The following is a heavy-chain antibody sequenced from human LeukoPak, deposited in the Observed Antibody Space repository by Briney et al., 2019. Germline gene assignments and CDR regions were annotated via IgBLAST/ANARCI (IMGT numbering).Heavy chain of an antibody. CDR3: AKEVKIAATGENWFDP. CDR1: GFTFSSHA. Sequence: GGSLRLSCLASGFTFSSHAMSWVRQAPGKGLEWVSAISGSGGNTYYADSVKGRFTISRDNSKSTLYVQMNSLRAEDTAVYYCAKEVKIAATGENWFDPWAQGTLVTVSS. J-gene: IGHJ5*02. CDR2: ISGSGGNT. D-gene: IGHD6-13*01. V-gene: IGHV3-23*01.